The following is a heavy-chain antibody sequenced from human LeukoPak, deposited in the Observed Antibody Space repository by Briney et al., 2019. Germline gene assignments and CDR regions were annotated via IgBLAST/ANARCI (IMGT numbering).Heavy chain of an antibody. Sequence: PGGSLRLSCAASGFTFGSYGMSWVRQAPGKGLEWVSAVSGTAFSTYYADSVKGRFTISRDNSKNTLYLQMNSLGAEDTAVYYCAKGGNIRVLDYYYYMDVWGKGTTVTVSS. V-gene: IGHV3-23*01. CDR3: AKGGNIRVLDYYYYMDV. J-gene: IGHJ6*03. D-gene: IGHD2/OR15-2a*01. CDR1: GFTFGSYG. CDR2: VSGTAFST.